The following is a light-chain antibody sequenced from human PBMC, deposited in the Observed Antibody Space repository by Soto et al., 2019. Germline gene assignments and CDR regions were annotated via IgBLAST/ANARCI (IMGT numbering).Light chain of an antibody. V-gene: IGLV2-14*01. CDR1: SSDIKY. J-gene: IGLJ1*01. CDR3: SSYRSSSIYV. Sequence: ALTQPASVSGPPGQSITISCTGTSSDIKYVSWYQQHPGKAPKVLIYEVTNRPSGVSNRFSGSKSGNTASLTISGLQAEDEADYYCSSYRSSSIYVFGTGTKVIVL. CDR2: EVT.